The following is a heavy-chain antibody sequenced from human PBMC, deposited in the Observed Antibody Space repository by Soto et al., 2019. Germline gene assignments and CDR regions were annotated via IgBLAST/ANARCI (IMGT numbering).Heavy chain of an antibody. V-gene: IGHV3-7*03. Sequence: GGSLRLSCAASGFIFSSSWMSWVRQAPGKGLEWVANIKQDGSQEYYVDSVKGRFTISRDNAKNSLYLQMNSLRAEDTAVYYCAKPQVDCSSTTCYSDYYYYYGMDVWGQGTTVTVSS. CDR1: GFIFSSSW. CDR2: IKQDGSQE. J-gene: IGHJ6*02. D-gene: IGHD2-2*01. CDR3: AKPQVDCSSTTCYSDYYYYYGMDV.